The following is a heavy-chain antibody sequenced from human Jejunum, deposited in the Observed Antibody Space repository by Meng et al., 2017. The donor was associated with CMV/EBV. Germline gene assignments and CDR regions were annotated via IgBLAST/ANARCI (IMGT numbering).Heavy chain of an antibody. J-gene: IGHJ4*02. D-gene: IGHD3-3*01. CDR2: IYYVRGGT. CDR3: ARLLWSGDVYFDY. V-gene: IGHV4-31*02. Sequence: SGGSINTGGNFWSWLRQRPGKGLEWIGNIYYVRGGTTYNPSFKSRVTISMVTSRNQFSLKLTSVTAADTAVYYCARLLWSGDVYFDYWGQGTLVTVSS. CDR1: GGSINTGGNF.